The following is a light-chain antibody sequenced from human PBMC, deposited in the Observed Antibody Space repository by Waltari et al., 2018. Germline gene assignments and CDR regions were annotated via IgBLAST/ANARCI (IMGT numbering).Light chain of an antibody. CDR2: AAS. V-gene: IGKV3-11*01. J-gene: IGKJ4*02. CDR1: QSGGTY. CDR3: QQRRNWPLT. Sequence: EIVLTQSPAILSFSPGESPTLSGRASQSGGTYFAWYQQRPGQSPRLLIYAASYRATGIPARFSGSGSETDFTLTISSLQPEDFAVYYCQQRRNWPLTFGAGTRVQI.